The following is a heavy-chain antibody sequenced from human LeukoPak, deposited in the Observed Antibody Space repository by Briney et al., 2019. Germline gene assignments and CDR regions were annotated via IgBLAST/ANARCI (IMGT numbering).Heavy chain of an antibody. CDR3: ARLTGDHYYYYMDV. Sequence: GGTLRLSCAASGFTFSSYGMSWVRQAPGKGLEWVSAISGSGGSTYYADSVKGRFTISRDNSKNTLYLQMNSLRAEDTAVYYCARLTGDHYYYYMDVWGKGTTVTISS. CDR1: GFTFSSYG. D-gene: IGHD7-27*01. CDR2: ISGSGGST. J-gene: IGHJ6*03. V-gene: IGHV3-23*01.